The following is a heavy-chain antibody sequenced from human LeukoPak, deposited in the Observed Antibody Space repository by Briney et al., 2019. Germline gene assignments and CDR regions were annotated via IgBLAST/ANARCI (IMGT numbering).Heavy chain of an antibody. CDR1: GGSLSSYY. D-gene: IGHD2-2*01. CDR3: ARDVTYCSSTSCLPGGWFDP. J-gene: IGHJ5*02. V-gene: IGHV4-4*07. Sequence: PSETLSLTCTVSGGSLSSYYWSWIRQPAGKGLEWIGRIYTSGSTNYNPSLKSRVAMSVDTSKNQFSLKLSSVTAADTAVYYCARDVTYCSSTSCLPGGWFDPWGQGTLVTVSS. CDR2: IYTSGST.